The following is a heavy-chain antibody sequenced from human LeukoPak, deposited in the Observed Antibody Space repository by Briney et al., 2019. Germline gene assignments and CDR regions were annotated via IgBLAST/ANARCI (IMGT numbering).Heavy chain of an antibody. CDR3: AKDRPNYYDSSGHYYRRNGDY. J-gene: IGHJ4*02. CDR1: GFTFSSYA. V-gene: IGHV3-23*01. D-gene: IGHD3-22*01. Sequence: GGSLRLSCAASGFTFSSYAMSWVRQAPGKGLEWVSSITSSGGSTYYAGSVKGQFTISRDNSKNAVYLQMNSLRAEDTAVYYCAKDRPNYYDSSGHYYRRNGDYWGQGTLVTVSS. CDR2: ITSSGGST.